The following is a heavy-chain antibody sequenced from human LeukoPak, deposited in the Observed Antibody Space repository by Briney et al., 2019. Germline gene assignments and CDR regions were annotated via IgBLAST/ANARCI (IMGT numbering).Heavy chain of an antibody. Sequence: SETLSLTCTVSGGSISSYYWSWIRQPPGKGLEWIGYIYTSGSANYNPSLKSRVTISVDTSKNQFSLKLSSVTAADTAVYYRAGSSPQLWSSTSYYYYYYMDVWGKGTTVTVSS. CDR2: IYTSGSA. D-gene: IGHD5-18*01. V-gene: IGHV4-4*09. J-gene: IGHJ6*03. CDR1: GGSISSYY. CDR3: AGSSPQLWSSTSYYYYYYMDV.